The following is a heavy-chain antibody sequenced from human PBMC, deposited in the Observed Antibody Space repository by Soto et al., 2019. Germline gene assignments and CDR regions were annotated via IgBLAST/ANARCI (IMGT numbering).Heavy chain of an antibody. J-gene: IGHJ3*02. CDR1: GGSISSYY. D-gene: IGHD3-22*01. CDR2: IYYSGST. V-gene: IGHV4-59*08. CDR3: ARRKFDYYDSSGYYYDAFDI. Sequence: SETLSLTCTVSGGSISSYYWSWIRQPPGKGLEWIGYIYYSGSTNYNPSLKSRVTISVDTSKNQFSLKLSSVTAADTAVYYCARRKFDYYDSSGYYYDAFDIWGQGTMVTVSS.